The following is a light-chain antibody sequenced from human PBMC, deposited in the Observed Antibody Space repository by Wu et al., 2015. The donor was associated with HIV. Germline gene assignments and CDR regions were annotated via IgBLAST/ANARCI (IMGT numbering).Light chain of an antibody. CDR1: QSLSTNY. V-gene: IGKV3-20*01. Sequence: EIVLTQFPGTLSLSPGERATLSCRASQSLSTNYLAWYQHQPGQAPRLLIYGASSRASGIPDRFSGSGSGTDFTLTISRVEPEDFAVYYCQQYGISPWTFGQGTKVEIK. CDR3: QQYGISPWT. J-gene: IGKJ1*01. CDR2: GAS.